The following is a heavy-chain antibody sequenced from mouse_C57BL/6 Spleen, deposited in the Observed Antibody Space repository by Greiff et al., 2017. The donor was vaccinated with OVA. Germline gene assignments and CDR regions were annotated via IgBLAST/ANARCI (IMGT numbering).Heavy chain of an antibody. Sequence: EVQLQESGGDLVKPGGSLKLSCAASGFTFSSYGMSWVRQTPDKRLEWVATISSGGSYTYYPDSVMGRFTISRDNAKNTLYLQMSSLKSEDTAMYYCARHEGGFDVWGTGTTVTVSS. V-gene: IGHV5-6*01. CDR3: ARHEGGFDV. CDR2: ISSGGSYT. J-gene: IGHJ1*03. CDR1: GFTFSSYG.